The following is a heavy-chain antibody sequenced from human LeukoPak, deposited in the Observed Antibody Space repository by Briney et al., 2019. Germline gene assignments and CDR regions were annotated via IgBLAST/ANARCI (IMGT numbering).Heavy chain of an antibody. V-gene: IGHV1-69*13. Sequence: SVKVSCKASGYTFTGYYMHWVRQAPGQGLEWMGGIIPIFGTANYAQKFQGRVTITADESTSTAYMELSSLRSEDTAVYYCASGAGSGRLYYYYYMDVWGKGTTVTVSS. CDR1: GYTFTGYY. CDR2: IIPIFGTA. J-gene: IGHJ6*03. CDR3: ASGAGSGRLYYYYYMDV. D-gene: IGHD1-26*01.